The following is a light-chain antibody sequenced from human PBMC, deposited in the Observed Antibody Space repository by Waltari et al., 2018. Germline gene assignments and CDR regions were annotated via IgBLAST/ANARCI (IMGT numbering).Light chain of an antibody. CDR2: EVN. Sequence: QSALTQPPSASGSPGQSVTISCTGPSTDINTYNYVSWYQQPPDKAPKLIIFEVNKRPSGVPDRFSGSKSGNTASLTVSGLQAEDEADYYCSSYTGSNILVFGGGTKLTVL. CDR1: STDINTYNY. V-gene: IGLV2-8*01. CDR3: SSYTGSNILV. J-gene: IGLJ3*02.